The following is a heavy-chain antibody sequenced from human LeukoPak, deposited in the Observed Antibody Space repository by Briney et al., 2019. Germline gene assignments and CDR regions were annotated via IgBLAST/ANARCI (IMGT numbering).Heavy chain of an antibody. CDR2: ISGSDGNT. CDR1: GFTFSSFS. CDR3: AKDSSVPYGITD. V-gene: IGHV3-23*01. D-gene: IGHD4-17*01. J-gene: IGHJ4*02. Sequence: EGSLRLSCAASGFTFSSFSMSWVRQAPGKGLEWVSAISGSDGNTFYADSVKGRFTISRDNSKNTLSLQMNSLRAEDTALYYCAKDSSVPYGITDWGQGTLVTVSS.